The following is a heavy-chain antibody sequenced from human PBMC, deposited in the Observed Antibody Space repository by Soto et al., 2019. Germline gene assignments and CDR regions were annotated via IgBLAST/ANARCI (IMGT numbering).Heavy chain of an antibody. CDR1: GFTFSDYS. D-gene: IGHD6-13*01. Sequence: QVQLVESGGGLVKPGGSLRLSCAASGFTFSDYSMSWIRQAPGKGLEWVSYINSSSSYTNYADSVKGRFTISRDNAKNSLYLQMNSLRAEDTAVYYCARTIVAAGGRRYFDLWGRGTLVTVSS. J-gene: IGHJ2*01. V-gene: IGHV3-11*05. CDR3: ARTIVAAGGRRYFDL. CDR2: INSSSSYT.